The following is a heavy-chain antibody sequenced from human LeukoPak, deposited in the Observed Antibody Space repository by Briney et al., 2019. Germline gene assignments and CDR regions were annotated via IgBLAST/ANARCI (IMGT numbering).Heavy chain of an antibody. D-gene: IGHD6-13*01. V-gene: IGHV1-8*01. Sequence: ASVKVSCKASGYTFTSYDINWVRQATEQGLEWMGWMNPNSGNTGYAQKFQGRVTMTRNTSISTAYMELSSLRSEDTAVYYCAREIGEYSSSWYENDYWGQGTLVTVSS. CDR1: GYTFTSYD. J-gene: IGHJ4*02. CDR3: AREIGEYSSSWYENDY. CDR2: MNPNSGNT.